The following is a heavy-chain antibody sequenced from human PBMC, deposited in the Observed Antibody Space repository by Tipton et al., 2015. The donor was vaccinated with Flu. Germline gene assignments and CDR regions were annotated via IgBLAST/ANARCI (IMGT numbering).Heavy chain of an antibody. CDR3: VKGGLSHHYGSGISDY. V-gene: IGHV3-23*01. Sequence: SLRLSCAASGFTFSNYDMNWVRQSPGKGLEWVSIISGSSDATVYADSVRGRFTISRDNSKNTVYIQMNSLRAEDTALYYCVKGGLSHHYGSGISDYWGQGTLVTVST. CDR2: ISGSSDAT. D-gene: IGHD3-10*01. CDR1: GFTFSNYD. J-gene: IGHJ4*02.